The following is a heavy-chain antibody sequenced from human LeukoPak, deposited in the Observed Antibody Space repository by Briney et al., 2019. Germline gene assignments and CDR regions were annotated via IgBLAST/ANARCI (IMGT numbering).Heavy chain of an antibody. CDR1: GYTFTRYA. CDR3: ASARGAYSSPPPLTRALDY. V-gene: IGHV7-4-1*02. D-gene: IGHD6-13*01. Sequence: ASVKVSCKASGYTFTRYAMNWVRQAPGQGLEWMGWINTNTGNPTYAQGFTGRFVFSLDTSVSAAYLQISSLKAEDTAVYYCASARGAYSSPPPLTRALDYWGQGTLVTVSS. J-gene: IGHJ4*02. CDR2: INTNTGNP.